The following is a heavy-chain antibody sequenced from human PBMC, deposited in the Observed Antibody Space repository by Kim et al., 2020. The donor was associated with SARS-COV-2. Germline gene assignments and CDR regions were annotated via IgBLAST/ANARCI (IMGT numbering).Heavy chain of an antibody. J-gene: IGHJ4*02. CDR1: GFTFSSYG. CDR3: ANGGSSSSWAHLY. V-gene: IGHV3-33*06. D-gene: IGHD2-2*01. Sequence: GGSLRLSCAASGFTFSSYGMHWVRQAPGKGLEWVAVIWYDGSKKYYVDSVKGRFTISRDNSQNTLYLQMNSLRAEDTAVYYCANGGSSSSWAHLYWGQGTLGIVSS. CDR2: IWYDGSKK.